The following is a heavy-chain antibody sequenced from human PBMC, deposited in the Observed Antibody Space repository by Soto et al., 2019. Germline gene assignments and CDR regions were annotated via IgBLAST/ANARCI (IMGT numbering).Heavy chain of an antibody. CDR1: GDSVSSNSAA. V-gene: IGHV6-1*01. J-gene: IGHJ5*02. CDR3: ARAEIAAERWNGFDP. CDR2: TYYRSKWYN. D-gene: IGHD6-13*01. Sequence: SQTLSLTCAISGDSVSSNSAAWNWIRQSPSRGLEWLGRTYYRSKWYNDYAVSVKSRITINPDTSKHQFSMQLNSVTPEDTAVYYCARAEIAAERWNGFDPWGQGTLVTVSS.